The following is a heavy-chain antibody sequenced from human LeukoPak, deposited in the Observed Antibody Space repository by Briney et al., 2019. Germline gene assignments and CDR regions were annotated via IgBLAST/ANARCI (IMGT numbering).Heavy chain of an antibody. J-gene: IGHJ6*03. CDR2: IWYDGSNK. D-gene: IGHD3-3*01. CDR1: GFTFSSYG. Sequence: GGSLRLSCAASGFTFSSYGMHWVRQAPGKGLEWVAVIWYDGSNKYYADSVKGRFTISRDNSKNTLYLQMNSLRAEDTAVYYCAKGYYDFWSGYYYYYYMDAWGKGTTVTVSS. CDR3: AKGYYDFWSGYYYYYYMDA. V-gene: IGHV3-33*06.